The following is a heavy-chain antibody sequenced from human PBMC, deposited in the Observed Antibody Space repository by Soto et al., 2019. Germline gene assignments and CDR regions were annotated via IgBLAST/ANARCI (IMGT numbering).Heavy chain of an antibody. D-gene: IGHD3-10*01. CDR2: ISYDGSNK. Sequence: GGSLRLSCAASGFTFSSYGIHWVRQAPGKGLEWVAVISYDGSNKYYVDSVKGRFTISRDNSKNTLYLQMNSLRAEDTAVYYCAKDLATNYYGSGRFDYWGQGTLVTVSS. CDR3: AKDLATNYYGSGRFDY. CDR1: GFTFSSYG. V-gene: IGHV3-30*18. J-gene: IGHJ4*02.